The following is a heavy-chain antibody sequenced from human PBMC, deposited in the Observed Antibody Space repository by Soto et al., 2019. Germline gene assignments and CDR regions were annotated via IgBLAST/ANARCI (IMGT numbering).Heavy chain of an antibody. CDR1: KFTVSSNY. V-gene: IGHV3-53*01. CDR2: IYSGGTT. J-gene: IGHJ4*02. Sequence: GGSLRLSCAASKFTVSSNYMGWVRQAPGKGLEWVSVIYSGGTTYYADFVKGRFTISRDNSKNTLYLQMNSLRAEDTAVYYCASLSSGYYHYFDYWGQGTLVTVSS. D-gene: IGHD3-22*01. CDR3: ASLSSGYYHYFDY.